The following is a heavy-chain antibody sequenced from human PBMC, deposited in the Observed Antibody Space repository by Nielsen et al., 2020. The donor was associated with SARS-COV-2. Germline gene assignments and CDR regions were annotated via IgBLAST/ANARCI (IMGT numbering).Heavy chain of an antibody. CDR2: ISYDGSNK. V-gene: IGHV3-30*03. D-gene: IGHD5-12*01. J-gene: IGHJ5*02. CDR1: GFTFSSYG. CDR3: ARGYSGYDWGWFDP. Sequence: GESLKISCAASGFTFSSYGMHWVRQAPGKGLEWVAVISYDGSNKYYADSVKGRFTISRDNSKNTLYLQMNSLRAEDTAVYYCARGYSGYDWGWFDPWGQGTLVTVSS.